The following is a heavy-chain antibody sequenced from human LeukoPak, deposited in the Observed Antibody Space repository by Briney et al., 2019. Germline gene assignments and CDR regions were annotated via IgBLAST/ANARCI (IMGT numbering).Heavy chain of an antibody. CDR2: IFYSGST. Sequence: ETLTLTCTVSGGSISRHPWSWIRQPPGTGLEWIGYIFYSGSTNYNPAIKSRVTISVDTSKNRFSLKMSPVTAADTAVYYCARGVLTTVGYYMDVWGKGTTVTVSS. V-gene: IGHV4-59*11. D-gene: IGHD4-11*01. J-gene: IGHJ6*03. CDR3: ARGVLTTVGYYMDV. CDR1: GGSISRHP.